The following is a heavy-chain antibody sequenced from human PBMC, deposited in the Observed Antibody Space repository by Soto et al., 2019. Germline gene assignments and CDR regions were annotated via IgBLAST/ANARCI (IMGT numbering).Heavy chain of an antibody. J-gene: IGHJ4*02. CDR2: IYPTDSNT. D-gene: IGHD4-17*01. CDR3: AGVGHFASTVIDY. V-gene: IGHV5-51*01. Sequence: GESLKISCQGSGYSFTTNWITWVRRMPGKGLEWMGIIYPTDSNTRYSPSFQGQVTISVDKSISTAYLQWSSLKASDTAIYYCAGVGHFASTVIDYWGQGTLVTVSS. CDR1: GYSFTTNW.